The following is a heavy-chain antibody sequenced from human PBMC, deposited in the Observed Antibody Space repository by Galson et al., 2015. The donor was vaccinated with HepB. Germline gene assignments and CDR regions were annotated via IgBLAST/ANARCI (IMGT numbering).Heavy chain of an antibody. CDR1: GFTFSSYS. CDR3: ARAFSASTYYYDSLDSPLFDY. D-gene: IGHD3-22*01. CDR2: ISSSSSTI. J-gene: IGHJ4*02. Sequence: SLRLSCAAFGFTFSSYSMNWVRQAPGKGLEWVSYISSSSSTIYYADSVKGRFTISRDNAKNSLYLQMNSLRDEDTAVYYCARAFSASTYYYDSLDSPLFDYWGQGTLVTVSS. V-gene: IGHV3-48*02.